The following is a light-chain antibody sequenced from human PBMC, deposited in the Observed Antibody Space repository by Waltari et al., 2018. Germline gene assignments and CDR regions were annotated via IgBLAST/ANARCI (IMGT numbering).Light chain of an antibody. V-gene: IGKV1-39*01. CDR2: TAS. CDR3: QQDASTPYT. CDR1: QSISGF. Sequence: DIQMTQSPSSLSASVGDRVTITCRASQSISGFLNWYQHKAGKAPKLLIYTASKVQTGVPSKFSGSRSGTNFTLTISSLQPEDFATYYCQQDASTPYTFGQGTKLEIK. J-gene: IGKJ2*01.